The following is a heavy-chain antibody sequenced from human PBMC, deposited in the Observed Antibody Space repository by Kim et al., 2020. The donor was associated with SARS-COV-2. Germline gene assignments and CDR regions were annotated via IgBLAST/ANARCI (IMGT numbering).Heavy chain of an antibody. CDR1: GYTFTDYY. D-gene: IGHD2-8*02. Sequence: ASVKVSCKTSGYTFTDYYIHWVRQAPGQGLEWMGWINPDSGATTYAQKFQGRVAMTRDTSVTPAYMELSSLRSDDPAVYNCARVMEYCTVTSCAIYDFWG. V-gene: IGHV1-2*02. CDR3: ARVMEYCTVTSCAIYDF. CDR2: INPDSGAT. J-gene: IGHJ5*01.